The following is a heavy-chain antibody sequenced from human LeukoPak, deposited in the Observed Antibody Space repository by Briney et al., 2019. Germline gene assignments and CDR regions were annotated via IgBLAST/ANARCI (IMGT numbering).Heavy chain of an antibody. J-gene: IGHJ4*02. D-gene: IGHD3-3*01. Sequence: PGGSLRLSCAASGFTFSNAWMSWVRQAPGKGLEWVVRIKSKTDGGTTDYAAPVKGRFTISRDDSKNTLYLQMNSLKTEDTAVYYCAKHRGYDFWSGYWNYFDYWGQGTLVTVSS. CDR3: AKHRGYDFWSGYWNYFDY. V-gene: IGHV3-15*01. CDR2: IKSKTDGGTT. CDR1: GFTFSNAW.